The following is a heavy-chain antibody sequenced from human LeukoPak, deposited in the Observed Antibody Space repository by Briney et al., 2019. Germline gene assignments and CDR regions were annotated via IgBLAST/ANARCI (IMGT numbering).Heavy chain of an antibody. CDR3: ARWSYSSGWFIDY. V-gene: IGHV3-7*01. CDR2: IKQDSSAT. CDR1: GFTFSSNY. J-gene: IGHJ4*02. Sequence: EGSLRLSCAASGFTFSSNYMSWVRQAPGKGLEWVANIKQDSSATAYVDSVKGRFTISRDNAKNSLYLQMNSLRAEDTAVYYCARWSYSSGWFIDYWGQGTLVTVSS. D-gene: IGHD6-19*01.